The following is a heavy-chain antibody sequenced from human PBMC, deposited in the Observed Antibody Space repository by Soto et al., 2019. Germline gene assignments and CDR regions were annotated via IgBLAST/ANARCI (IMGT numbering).Heavy chain of an antibody. CDR3: ARDTIYGSGSYSPNYYGMDV. V-gene: IGHV1-69*13. J-gene: IGHJ6*02. Sequence: ASVKVSCKASGGTFSSYVISWVRQAPGQGLEWMGGIIPIFGTANYAQKFQGRVTITADESTSTAYMELSSLRSEDTAVYYCARDTIYGSGSYSPNYYGMDVWGQGTTVTVSS. CDR2: IIPIFGTA. D-gene: IGHD3-10*01. CDR1: GGTFSSYV.